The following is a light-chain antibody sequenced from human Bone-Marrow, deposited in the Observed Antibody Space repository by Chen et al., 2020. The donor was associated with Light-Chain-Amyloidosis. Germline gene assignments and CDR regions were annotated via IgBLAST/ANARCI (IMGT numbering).Light chain of an antibody. CDR2: EDN. CDR1: SGRIASNY. Sequence: NFMLTQHHSVSESPGTTVTISCTGSSGRIASNYVQWYQQRPGSAPTTVIFEDNHRPSGVPDRFSGSIDSSSNSASLTISGLKTEDEADYYCQSYDSSNQGVVFGGGTKLTVL. J-gene: IGLJ2*01. V-gene: IGLV6-57*02. CDR3: QSYDSSNQGVV.